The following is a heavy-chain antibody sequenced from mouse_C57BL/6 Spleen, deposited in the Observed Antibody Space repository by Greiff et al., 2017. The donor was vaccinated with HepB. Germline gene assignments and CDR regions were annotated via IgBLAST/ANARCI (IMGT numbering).Heavy chain of an antibody. D-gene: IGHD2-3*01. J-gene: IGHJ4*01. V-gene: IGHV1-15*01. CDR1: GYTFTDYE. Sequence: QVQLKESGAELVRPGASVTLSCKASGYTFTDYEMHWVKQTPVHGLEWIGAIDPETGGTAYNQKFKGQAILTADKSSSTAYMELRSLTSEDSAVYYCTGTYDGYYDYAMDYWGQGTSVTVSS. CDR2: IDPETGGT. CDR3: TGTYDGYYDYAMDY.